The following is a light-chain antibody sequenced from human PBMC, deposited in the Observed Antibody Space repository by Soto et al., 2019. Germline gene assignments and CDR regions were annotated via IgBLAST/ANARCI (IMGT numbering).Light chain of an antibody. V-gene: IGLV2-23*01. CDR2: ERS. CDR3: CSYAGSSTLV. CDR1: SSDVGSYNL. Sequence: QSVLTQPASVSGSPGQSITISCTGTSSDVGSYNLVSWYQQHPGKAPKLMIYERSKRPSGVSKRFSGSKSGNTASLTISGLQAEDEADYYCCSYAGSSTLVFGGGTKVTVL. J-gene: IGLJ2*01.